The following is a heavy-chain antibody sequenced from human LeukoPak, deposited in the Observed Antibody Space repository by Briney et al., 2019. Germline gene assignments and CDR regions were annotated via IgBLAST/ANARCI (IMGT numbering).Heavy chain of an antibody. CDR1: GFTFSSYS. V-gene: IGHV3-21*01. J-gene: IGHJ4*02. CDR3: ARDGGYNYGRGDYFDY. Sequence: GGSLRLSCAASGFTFSSYSMNWVRQAPGKGLEWVSSISSSSSYIYYADSVKGRFTISRDNAKNSLYLQMNSLRAEDTAVYYCARDGGYNYGRGDYFDYWGQGTLVTVSS. CDR2: ISSSSSYI. D-gene: IGHD5-24*01.